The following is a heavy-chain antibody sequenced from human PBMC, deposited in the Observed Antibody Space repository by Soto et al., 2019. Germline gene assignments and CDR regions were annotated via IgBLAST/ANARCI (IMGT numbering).Heavy chain of an antibody. V-gene: IGHV4-34*01. CDR2: INYSGST. CDR1: GGSFSGYY. CDR3: ARAPGNLLRHYNWFDP. D-gene: IGHD2-15*01. Sequence: QVHLQQWGAGLLKPSDTLSLTCAVYGGSFSGYYWTWIRQPPGKGLEWIGEINYSGSTNYNSSLKSRLTISVDTSRNHFPLKLTSVTAADTAVYYCARAPGNLLRHYNWFDPWGQGALVTVSS. J-gene: IGHJ5*02.